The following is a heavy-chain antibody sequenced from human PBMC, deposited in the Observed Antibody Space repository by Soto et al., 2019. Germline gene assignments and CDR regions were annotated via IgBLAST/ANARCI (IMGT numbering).Heavy chain of an antibody. CDR2: ITWNSGKI. V-gene: IGHV3-9*01. CDR1: GFTFDDYA. Sequence: GGSLRLSGTASGFTFDDYAMHWVRQGPGRGLEWVSGITWNSGKIAYADSVKGRFTIARDDDNNSLYLQMNSLRPEGTALYYCVKDSYADFHRVLSTAEYFFDYWGQGTLVTVSS. J-gene: IGHJ4*01. D-gene: IGHD2-15*01. CDR3: VKDSYADFHRVLSTAEYFFDY.